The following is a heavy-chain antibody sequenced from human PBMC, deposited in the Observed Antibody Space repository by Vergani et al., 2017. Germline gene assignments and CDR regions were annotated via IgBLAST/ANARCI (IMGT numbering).Heavy chain of an antibody. Sequence: QVQLVQSGAEVKKPGASVKVSCKASGYTFTGYYIHWVRQAPGRGLEWMGWINPNTGGTNYAQKFQGRVTVTRDTSISTADMELSRLRSDDTAVYYCARVMYRDEASTGYRLEGMDIWGQGTTVTISS. D-gene: IGHD3-9*01. CDR3: ARVMYRDEASTGYRLEGMDI. V-gene: IGHV1-2*02. J-gene: IGHJ6*02. CDR1: GYTFTGYY. CDR2: INPNTGGT.